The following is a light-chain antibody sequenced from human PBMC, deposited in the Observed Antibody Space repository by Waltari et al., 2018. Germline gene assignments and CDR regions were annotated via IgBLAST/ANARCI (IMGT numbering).Light chain of an antibody. CDR2: GAS. J-gene: IGKJ2*01. Sequence: EIVLTQSPGTLSLSPGERATLSCRASQSVSSTYLAWYQQKPGQTPRLLIYGASSRATGIPERFSGSGYGTDFTLTISRLEPEDCAVYYCQQYGIPPYTFGQGTKLEIK. V-gene: IGKV3-20*01. CDR3: QQYGIPPYT. CDR1: QSVSSTY.